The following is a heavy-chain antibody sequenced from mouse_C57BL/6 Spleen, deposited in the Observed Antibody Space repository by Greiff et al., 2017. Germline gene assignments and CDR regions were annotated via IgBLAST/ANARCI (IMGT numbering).Heavy chain of an antibody. J-gene: IGHJ2*01. V-gene: IGHV1-64*01. CDR2: IHPNSGST. CDR3: ARSAYYSNYGDFDY. Sequence: QVQLQQPGAELVKPGASVKLSCKASGYTFTSYWMHWVKQRPGQGLEWIGMIHPNSGSTNYNEKFKSKATLTVDKPSSTAYMQLSSLTSEDSAVYYCARSAYYSNYGDFDYWGQGTTLTVSS. D-gene: IGHD2-5*01. CDR1: GYTFTSYW.